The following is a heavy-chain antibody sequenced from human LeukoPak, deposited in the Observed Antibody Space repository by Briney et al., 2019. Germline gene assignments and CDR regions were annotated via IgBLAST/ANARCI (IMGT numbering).Heavy chain of an antibody. CDR3: ARARGAPFDY. CDR1: GESFSGYY. J-gene: IGHJ4*02. Sequence: SETLSLTRAVYGESFSGYYWSWIRQPPGKGLEWIGEINPSGSTNYNPSLKSRVTMSVDMSKNQFSLKLNSVTAADTAVYYCARARGAPFDYWGQGTLVTVSS. V-gene: IGHV4-34*01. CDR2: INPSGST. D-gene: IGHD3-10*01.